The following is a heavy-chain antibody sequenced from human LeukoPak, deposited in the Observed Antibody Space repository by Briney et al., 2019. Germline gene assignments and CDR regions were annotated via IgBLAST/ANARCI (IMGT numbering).Heavy chain of an antibody. CDR3: SRAYDFWSGYWFDY. CDR1: GFTFGDYA. D-gene: IGHD3-3*01. V-gene: IGHV3-49*03. Sequence: PGGSLRLSCTASGFTFGDYAMSWFRQAPGKGLEWVGFIRSKAYGGTTEYAASVKGRFTISTDDSKSIAYLRMNSPKTEDAAVYYCSRAYDFWSGYWFDYWGQGTLVTVSS. CDR2: IRSKAYGGTT. J-gene: IGHJ4*02.